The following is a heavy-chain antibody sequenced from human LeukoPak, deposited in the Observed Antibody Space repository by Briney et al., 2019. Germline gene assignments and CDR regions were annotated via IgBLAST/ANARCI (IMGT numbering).Heavy chain of an antibody. V-gene: IGHV3-21*01. CDR3: ASLGATTLFGSY. CDR1: GFTFSSYS. Sequence: PGGSLRPSCAASGFTFSSYSMNWVRQAPGKGLEWVSSISGSSSYIYYADSVKGRFTISRDNAKNSLYLQMNSLRAEDTAVYYCASLGATTLFGSYWGQGTLVTVSS. CDR2: ISGSSSYI. J-gene: IGHJ4*02. D-gene: IGHD1-26*01.